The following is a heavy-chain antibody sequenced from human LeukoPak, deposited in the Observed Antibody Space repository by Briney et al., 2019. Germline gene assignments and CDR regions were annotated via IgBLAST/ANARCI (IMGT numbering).Heavy chain of an antibody. CDR1: GYTFTGYD. V-gene: IGHV1-8*01. J-gene: IGHJ4*02. Sequence: GASVKVSCKASGYTFTGYDINWVRQATGQGLEWMGWMNPNSGNTGYAQKFQGRVTMTRNTSISTAYMELSSLRSEDTAVYYCARGLKRWIQLWLNYWGQGTLVTVSS. CDR3: ARGLKRWIQLWLNY. CDR2: MNPNSGNT. D-gene: IGHD5-18*01.